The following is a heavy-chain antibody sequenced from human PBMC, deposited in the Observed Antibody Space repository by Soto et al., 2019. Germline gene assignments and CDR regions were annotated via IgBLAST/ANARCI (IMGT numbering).Heavy chain of an antibody. CDR3: ARKTLAFQSYDILTGYYDY. CDR1: GYTFTSYG. J-gene: IGHJ4*02. D-gene: IGHD3-9*01. Sequence: QVPLVQSGAEVKKPGASVKVSCKASGYTFTSYGISWVRQAPGQGLEWMGWISAYNGNTNYAQKLQGRVTMTTDTSTSTAYMELRSLRSDDTAVYYCARKTLAFQSYDILTGYYDYWGQGTLVTVSS. V-gene: IGHV1-18*01. CDR2: ISAYNGNT.